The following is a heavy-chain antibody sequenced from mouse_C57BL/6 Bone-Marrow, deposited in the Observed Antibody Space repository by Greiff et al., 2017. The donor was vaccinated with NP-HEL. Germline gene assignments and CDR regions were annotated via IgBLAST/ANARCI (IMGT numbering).Heavy chain of an antibody. CDR2: IWGVGST. Sequence: VQRVESGPGLVAPSQSLSITCTVSGFSLTSYGVDWVRQSPGKGLEWLGVIWGVGSTNYNSALKSRLSISKDNSKSQVFLKMNSLQTDDTAMYYCASDRGRGFAYWGQGTLVTVSA. J-gene: IGHJ3*01. CDR3: ASDRGRGFAY. V-gene: IGHV2-6*01. D-gene: IGHD3-1*01. CDR1: GFSLTSYG.